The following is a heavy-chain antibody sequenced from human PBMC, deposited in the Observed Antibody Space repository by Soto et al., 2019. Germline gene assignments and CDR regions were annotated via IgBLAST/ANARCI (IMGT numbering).Heavy chain of an antibody. J-gene: IGHJ4*02. V-gene: IGHV1-2*02. CDR2: IGPESGAT. CDR3: GRGRSGQIVVFY. CDR1: GYTFSGHY. Sequence: ASVKVSCKASGYTFSGHYIHWVRPAPEQGPEWMGEIGPESGATRYARKFQGRVTMTREMSITTVYMELTNLSPDDTAVYYCGRGRSGQIVVFYWGQGTPVTVSS. D-gene: IGHD5-12*01.